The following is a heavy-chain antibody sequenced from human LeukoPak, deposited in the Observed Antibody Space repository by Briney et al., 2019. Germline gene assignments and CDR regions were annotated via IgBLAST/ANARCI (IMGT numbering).Heavy chain of an antibody. Sequence: SETLSLTCTVSGGSISSSGYYWGWIRQSPGKGLEWISNIFYTGSTYYNPSFESRVTISLDTSKNRLTLRLTFLTAADTALYFCVRTAYASSWFGPFDIWGQGTMVTVSS. CDR1: GGSISSSGYY. D-gene: IGHD3/OR15-3a*01. J-gene: IGHJ3*02. V-gene: IGHV4-39*02. CDR3: VRTAYASSWFGPFDI. CDR2: IFYTGST.